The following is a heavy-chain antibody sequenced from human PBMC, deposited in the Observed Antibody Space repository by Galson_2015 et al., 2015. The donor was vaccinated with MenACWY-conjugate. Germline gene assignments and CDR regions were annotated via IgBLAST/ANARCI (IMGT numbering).Heavy chain of an antibody. J-gene: IGHJ5*02. V-gene: IGHV7-4-1*02. D-gene: IGHD6-19*01. Sequence: SVKVSCKASGYTFTRYAMNWVRQAPGQGLEWMGWINTKTGNPTYAQGFTGRFVFSLDTSVSAAYLQISSLQAEDTAVYYCARTLAVTGSTINWFDPWGQGTLVAVSS. CDR1: GYTFTRYA. CDR3: ARTLAVTGSTINWFDP. CDR2: INTKTGNP.